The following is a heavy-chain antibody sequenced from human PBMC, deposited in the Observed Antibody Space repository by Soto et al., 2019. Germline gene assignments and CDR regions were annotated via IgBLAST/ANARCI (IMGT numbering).Heavy chain of an antibody. J-gene: IGHJ5*02. CDR3: ARVPDR. CDR2: IYHRGST. Sequence: SETLSLTCAVSGGSISSGGYSWSWIRQPPGKGLEWIGYIYHRGSTYYNTSLKRQVNISVDRSKNQFSLKLSSVTAADTAVYYCARVPDRWGQGTLVTVS. CDR1: GGSISSGGYS. D-gene: IGHD2-2*01. V-gene: IGHV4-30-2*01.